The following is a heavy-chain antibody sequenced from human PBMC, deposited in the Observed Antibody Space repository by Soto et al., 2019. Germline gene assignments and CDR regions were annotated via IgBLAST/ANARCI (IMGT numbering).Heavy chain of an antibody. CDR2: ISSSSSTI. Sequence: SLRLSCAASGFTFSSYSMNWVRQAPGKGLEWVSYISSSSSTIYYADSVKGRFTISRDNAKNPLYLQMNSLRAEDTAVYYCARDLWECPLYYWGQGTLVTVSS. CDR1: GFTFSSYS. V-gene: IGHV3-48*01. J-gene: IGHJ4*02. D-gene: IGHD3-3*01. CDR3: ARDLWECPLYY.